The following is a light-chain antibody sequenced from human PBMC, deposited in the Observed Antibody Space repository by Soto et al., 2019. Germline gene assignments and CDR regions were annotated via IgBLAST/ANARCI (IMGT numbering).Light chain of an antibody. CDR2: DNN. J-gene: IGLJ2*01. CDR1: SSNIGNNY. V-gene: IGLV1-51*01. CDR3: GTWDSSLSAVV. Sequence: QSVLTQPPSVSAAPGQKVTISCSGSSSNIGNNYVSWYQQFPGTAPKLLMYDNNQRPSVIPDRFSGSKSGTSATLGITGLQTGDEADYYCGTWDSSLSAVVFGRGTKLTVL.